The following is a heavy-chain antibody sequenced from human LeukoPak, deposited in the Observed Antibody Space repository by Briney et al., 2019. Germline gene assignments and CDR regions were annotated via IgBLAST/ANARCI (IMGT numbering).Heavy chain of an antibody. CDR2: ISYDGSNK. V-gene: IGHV3-30*18. CDR3: AKVTSDYVWGSYRYKGFDY. D-gene: IGHD3-16*02. CDR1: GFTFSSYG. Sequence: GRSLRLSCAASGFTFSSYGMHWVRQAPGKGLEWVAVISYDGSNKYYADSVKGRFTISRDNSKNTLYLQMNSLRAEDTAVYYCAKVTSDYVWGSYRYKGFDYWGQGTLVAVSS. J-gene: IGHJ4*02.